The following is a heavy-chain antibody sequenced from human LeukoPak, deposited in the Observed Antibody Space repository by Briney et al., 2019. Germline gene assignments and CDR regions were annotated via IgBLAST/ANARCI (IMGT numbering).Heavy chain of an antibody. CDR1: GVSFSTYY. CDR3: ARQLYGSDY. Sequence: PSETLSLTCDVSGVSFSTYYWSWIRQSPEKGLGWIGEVNHSGYTNYNPSLKGRVTISVDPSKNQFSLKLSSVTAADTAVYYCARQLYGSDYWGQGTLVTVSS. CDR2: VNHSGYT. V-gene: IGHV4-34*01. J-gene: IGHJ4*02. D-gene: IGHD4-17*01.